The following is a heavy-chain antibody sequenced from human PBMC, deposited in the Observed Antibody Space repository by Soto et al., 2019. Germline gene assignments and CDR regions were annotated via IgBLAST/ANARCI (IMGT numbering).Heavy chain of an antibody. CDR3: ARRDYDSSGYPYFDY. CDR1: GFTFSDYY. J-gene: IGHJ4*02. Sequence: GGSLRLSCAASGFTFSDYYMSWIRQAPGKGLEWVSYISSSGSTIYYADSVKGRFTISRDNAKNSLYLQMNSLRAEDTAVYYCARRDYDSSGYPYFDYWGQGTLVTVSS. V-gene: IGHV3-11*01. D-gene: IGHD3-22*01. CDR2: ISSSGSTI.